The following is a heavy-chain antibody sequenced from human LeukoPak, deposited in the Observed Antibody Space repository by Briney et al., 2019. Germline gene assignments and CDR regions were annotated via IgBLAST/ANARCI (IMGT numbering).Heavy chain of an antibody. D-gene: IGHD2-2*01. CDR2: IYYSGST. CDR3: ARLSQDIVVVPAANPYYYYMDV. CDR1: GGSISSSSYY. V-gene: IGHV4-39*07. J-gene: IGHJ6*03. Sequence: SETLSLTCTVSGGSISSSSYYWGWIRQPPGKGLEWIGSIYYSGSTYYNPSLKSRVTISVDTSKNQFSLKLSSVTAEDTAVYYCARLSQDIVVVPAANPYYYYMDVWGKGTTVTVSS.